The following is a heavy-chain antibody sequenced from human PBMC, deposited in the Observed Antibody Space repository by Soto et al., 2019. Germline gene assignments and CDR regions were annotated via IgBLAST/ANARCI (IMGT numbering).Heavy chain of an antibody. D-gene: IGHD4-4*01. V-gene: IGHV3-23*01. J-gene: IGHJ4*02. CDR3: AKDSNKYSSSLRGRYFDY. CDR2: ISGGGSNT. Sequence: PGESLTLSCAASDFPFSIYVMSWVRQAPGKGLEWVSGISGGGSNTFYADSVKGRFTISRDNSKNTLLLQMNSLGAEDTAVYYCAKDSNKYSSSLRGRYFDYWGQGIRVTVSS. CDR1: DFPFSIYV.